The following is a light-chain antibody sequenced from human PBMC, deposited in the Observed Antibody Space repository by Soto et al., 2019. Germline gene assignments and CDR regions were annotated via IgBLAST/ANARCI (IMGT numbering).Light chain of an antibody. CDR3: QQRSNS. V-gene: IGKV3-15*01. CDR2: GAS. Sequence: EKVMTQSPATVSVYTGERATLSCRASQSVSTNLACFQQKPGQAPRLLIYGASTRATGIPARFSGSGSGTEFTLTISSLQSEDFAVYYCQQRSNSFGQGTRLEIK. J-gene: IGKJ5*01. CDR1: QSVSTN.